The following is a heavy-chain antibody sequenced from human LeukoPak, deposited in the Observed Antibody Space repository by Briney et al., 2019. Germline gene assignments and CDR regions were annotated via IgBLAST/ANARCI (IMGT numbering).Heavy chain of an antibody. Sequence: PSETLSLTWTLSGASFRSGGQYWGWIRQTPGKGLEWIGDIFYNGKTNYNPSLKSRVTISLDTSRSQFSLRLSSVTAADTGVYYCARIFDIWGRGTLVTVSS. CDR3: ARIFDI. V-gene: IGHV4-61*08. CDR2: IFYNGKT. J-gene: IGHJ4*02. CDR1: GASFRSGGQY.